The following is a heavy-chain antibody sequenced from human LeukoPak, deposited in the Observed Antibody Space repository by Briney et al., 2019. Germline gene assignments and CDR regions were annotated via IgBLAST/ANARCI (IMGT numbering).Heavy chain of an antibody. J-gene: IGHJ6*02. Sequence: GGSLRLSCAASGFTFSSYSMNWVRQAPGKGLEWVSSISSSSSYIYYADSVKGRITISRDNAKNSLYLQMNSLRAEDTAVYYCARGSGTTLSFYYGMDVWGQGTTVTVSS. D-gene: IGHD3-10*01. V-gene: IGHV3-21*01. CDR2: ISSSSSYI. CDR1: GFTFSSYS. CDR3: ARGSGTTLSFYYGMDV.